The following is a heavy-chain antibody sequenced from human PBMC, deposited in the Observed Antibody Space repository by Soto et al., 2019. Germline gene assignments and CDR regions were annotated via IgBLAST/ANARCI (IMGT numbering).Heavy chain of an antibody. V-gene: IGHV3-30*03. CDR3: VQGASTAHQPLDS. J-gene: IGHJ4*02. CDR1: GFIFRNFG. CDR2: ISGDGNDK. Sequence: QVQLVESGGGVVQPGRSLRLSCAASGFIFRNFGMHWVRRAPGKGLEWVATISGDGNDKYYPDSRKGRFTISRDNFNNTLYLQLNSLRPEDTAVYHCVQGASTAHQPLDSWGQGVLVTVSS. D-gene: IGHD1-26*01.